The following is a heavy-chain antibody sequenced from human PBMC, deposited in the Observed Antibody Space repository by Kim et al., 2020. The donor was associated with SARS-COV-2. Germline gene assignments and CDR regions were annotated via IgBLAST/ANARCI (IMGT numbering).Heavy chain of an antibody. CDR3: ARARGLNLREDWYFDL. Sequence: SVKVSCKASGGTFSSYAISWVRQAPGQGLEWMGGIIPIFGTANYAQKFQGRVTITADESTSTAYMELSSLRSEDTAVYYCARARGLNLREDWYFDLWGRGTLVTVSS. CDR1: GGTFSSYA. CDR2: IIPIFGTA. D-gene: IGHD3-10*01. J-gene: IGHJ2*01. V-gene: IGHV1-69*13.